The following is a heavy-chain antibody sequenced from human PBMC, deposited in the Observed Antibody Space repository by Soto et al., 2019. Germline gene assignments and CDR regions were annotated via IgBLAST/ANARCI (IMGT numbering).Heavy chain of an antibody. D-gene: IGHD1-26*01. CDR2: IIPIFGTA. CDR1: GGTFSSYA. Sequence: ASVKVSCKASGGTFSSYAISWVRQAPGQGLEWMGGIIPIFGTANYAQKFQGRVTITADESTSTAYMELSSLRSEDTAVYYCARGMAVVGATSHWGQGTLVTVSS. J-gene: IGHJ4*02. CDR3: ARGMAVVGATSH. V-gene: IGHV1-69*13.